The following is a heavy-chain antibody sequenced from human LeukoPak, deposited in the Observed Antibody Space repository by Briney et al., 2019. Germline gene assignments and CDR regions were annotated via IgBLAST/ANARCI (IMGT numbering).Heavy chain of an antibody. CDR3: ARTGGSGKYTYNFDY. J-gene: IGHJ4*02. D-gene: IGHD3-10*01. CDR1: GFTFSSYW. Sequence: GGSLRLSCAASGFTFSSYWMSWVRQAPGKGLEWMANIKQDGSEKNHVDSVKGRFTISRDNAENSLYLHMNSLRAEDTAVYYCARTGGSGKYTYNFDYWGQGILVTVSS. CDR2: IKQDGSEK. V-gene: IGHV3-7*05.